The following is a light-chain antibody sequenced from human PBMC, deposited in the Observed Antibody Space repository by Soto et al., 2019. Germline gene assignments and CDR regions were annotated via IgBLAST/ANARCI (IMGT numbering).Light chain of an antibody. CDR1: QSISSD. Sequence: DIQITQSPSSLSASVGDRVTITCRASQSISSDLNWYQQKPGKAPKLLIYAASILQSGVPSRFSGSVSGTYFTLTITILQPEDFATYYCQQSYSTPLTFGGGTKVEIK. V-gene: IGKV1-39*01. J-gene: IGKJ4*01. CDR2: AAS. CDR3: QQSYSTPLT.